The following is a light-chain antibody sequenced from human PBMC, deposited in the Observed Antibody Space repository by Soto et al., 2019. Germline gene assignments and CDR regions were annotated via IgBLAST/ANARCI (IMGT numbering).Light chain of an antibody. Sequence: DIQMTQSPSTLSGSVGDRVTITCRASQTISSWLAWYQQKPGKAPKLLIYKASTLKSGVPSRFSGSGSGTEFTLTISSLQPEDFATYYCQHYDSYPITFGSGDQGGYQ. CDR3: QHYDSYPIT. J-gene: IGKJ3*01. CDR2: KAS. CDR1: QTISSW. V-gene: IGKV1-5*03.